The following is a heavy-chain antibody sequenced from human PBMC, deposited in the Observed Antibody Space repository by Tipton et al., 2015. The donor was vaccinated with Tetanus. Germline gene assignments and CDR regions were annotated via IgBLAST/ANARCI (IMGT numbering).Heavy chain of an antibody. CDR2: IYYSGST. Sequence: LRLSCIVSGGSISSSSSYWGWIRQPPGRGLEWIGYIYYSGSTNYNPSLKSRVTISVDTSKNQFSLKLSSVTAADTAVYYCARDRSITIFGVVPINYYYGMDVWGQGTTVTVSS. V-gene: IGHV4-61*01. J-gene: IGHJ6*02. CDR3: ARDRSITIFGVVPINYYYGMDV. D-gene: IGHD3-3*01. CDR1: GGSISSSSSY.